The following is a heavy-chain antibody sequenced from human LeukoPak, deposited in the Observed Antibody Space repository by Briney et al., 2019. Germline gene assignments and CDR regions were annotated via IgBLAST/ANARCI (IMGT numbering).Heavy chain of an antibody. CDR2: IRYDGSNK. Sequence: GGSLRLSCAASGFTFSNYDMHWVRQAPGKGLEWVAFIRYDGSNKYYADSVKGRFTISRDNAKNTLYLEMISLRAEDTAVYYCAKKGVPYCNGDCYLEYFQHWGQGTLVTVSS. J-gene: IGHJ1*01. D-gene: IGHD2-21*02. CDR3: AKKGVPYCNGDCYLEYFQH. CDR1: GFTFSNYD. V-gene: IGHV3-30*02.